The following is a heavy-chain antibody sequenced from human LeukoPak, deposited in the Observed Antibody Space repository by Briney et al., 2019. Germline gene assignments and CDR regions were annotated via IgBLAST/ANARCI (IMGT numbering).Heavy chain of an antibody. V-gene: IGHV3-48*01. CDR2: ISSSSSTI. J-gene: IGHJ4*02. CDR1: GFTFSSYI. Sequence: GGSLRLSCAASGFTFSSYIMDWVRQAPGKGLEWVSYISSSSSTIYYADSVKGRFTISRDNAKNSLYLQMKSLRAEDTAVYYCARDPYSGYDLQAFDYWGQGTLVTVSS. CDR3: ARDPYSGYDLQAFDY. D-gene: IGHD5-12*01.